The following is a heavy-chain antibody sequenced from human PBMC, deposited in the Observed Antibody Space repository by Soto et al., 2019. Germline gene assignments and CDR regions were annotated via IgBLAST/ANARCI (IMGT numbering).Heavy chain of an antibody. V-gene: IGHV3-15*01. CDR3: TTKNYYYGMDV. Sequence: PGGSLRLSCAASGFTFSNAWMSWVRQAPGKGLEWVGRIKSKTDGGTTGYAAPVKGRFTISRDDSKNTLYLQMNSLKTEDTAVYYCTTKNYYYGMDVWGQGTTVTVSS. J-gene: IGHJ6*02. CDR1: GFTFSNAW. CDR2: IKSKTDGGTT.